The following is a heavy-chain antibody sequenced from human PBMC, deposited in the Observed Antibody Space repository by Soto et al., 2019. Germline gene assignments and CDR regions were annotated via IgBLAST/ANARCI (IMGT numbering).Heavy chain of an antibody. CDR1: GFTFRNAW. J-gene: IGHJ6*03. CDR2: IKSKTDGGTT. Sequence: GGSMRLSCAASGFTFRNAWMSWVRQAPGKGLEWVGRIKSKTDGGTTYYAAPVKGRFTISRDDSKNTLYLQMNSLKTEDTAVYYCTTGANYYYYYMDVWGKGTTVTVSS. CDR3: TTGANYYYYYMDV. V-gene: IGHV3-15*01.